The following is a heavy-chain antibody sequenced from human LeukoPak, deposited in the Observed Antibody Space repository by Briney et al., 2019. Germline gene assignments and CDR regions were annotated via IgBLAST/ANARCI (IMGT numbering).Heavy chain of an antibody. D-gene: IGHD2-8*01. CDR1: GYPISSGYY. J-gene: IGHJ4*02. Sequence: PSETLSLTCAVSGYPISSGYYWGWIRQPPGKGLEWIGSIYHSGSTYYNPSLKSRVTISVDTSKNQFSLKLSSVTAADTAVYYCAREDIVLMVYAPRGYYFDYWGQGTLATVSS. V-gene: IGHV4-38-2*02. CDR3: AREDIVLMVYAPRGYYFDY. CDR2: IYHSGST.